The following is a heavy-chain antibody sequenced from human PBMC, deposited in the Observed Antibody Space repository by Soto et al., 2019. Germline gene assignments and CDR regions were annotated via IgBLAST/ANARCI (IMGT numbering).Heavy chain of an antibody. CDR3: ARLRNWAFEY. J-gene: IGHJ4*02. D-gene: IGHD7-27*01. CDR2: IYSDGSIT. CDR1: GFTVSSNY. V-gene: IGHV3-74*01. Sequence: PGGSLRLSCAASGFTVSSNYMSWVRQAPGKGLEWVSVIYSDGSITTYADSVRGRFTISRDNAKNTLYLQMNCLRAEDTAVYYCARLRNWAFEYWGQGTLVTVSS.